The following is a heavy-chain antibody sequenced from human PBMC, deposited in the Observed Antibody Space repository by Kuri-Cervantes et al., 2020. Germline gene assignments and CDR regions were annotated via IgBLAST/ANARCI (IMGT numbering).Heavy chain of an antibody. V-gene: IGHV4-39*07. Sequence: SETLSLTCTVSGGSISRSSSYYWGWIRQPPGKGLEWIGTIYYNGDTYYNPSLKSRVTISLDTSKNQFSLKLSSVTAADTAVYYCARVLATDYYFDYWGQGTLVTVSS. CDR2: IYYNGDT. J-gene: IGHJ4*02. CDR1: GGSISRSSSYY. CDR3: ARVLATDYYFDY. D-gene: IGHD5-12*01.